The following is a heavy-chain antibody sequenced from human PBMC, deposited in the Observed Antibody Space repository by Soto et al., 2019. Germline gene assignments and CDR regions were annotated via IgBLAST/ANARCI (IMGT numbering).Heavy chain of an antibody. D-gene: IGHD4-17*01. CDR2: IYHSGST. CDR1: GGSISSGGYS. Sequence: QLQLQESGSGLVKPSQTLSLTCAVSGGSISSGGYSWSWIRQPPGKGLEWIGYIYHSGSTYYNPSLKRRLTISVDTSQNPFSLKLSSVTAADTAVYYCASAHYGDYGYGMDVWGQGTTVTVSS. CDR3: ASAHYGDYGYGMDV. J-gene: IGHJ6*02. V-gene: IGHV4-30-2*01.